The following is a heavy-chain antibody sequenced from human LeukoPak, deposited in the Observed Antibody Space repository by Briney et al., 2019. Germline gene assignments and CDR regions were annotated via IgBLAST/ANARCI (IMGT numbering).Heavy chain of an antibody. CDR1: GGSISSYY. D-gene: IGHD3-10*01. CDR3: ARITGFGEFLYYYYGMDV. J-gene: IGHJ6*04. V-gene: IGHV4-59*01. Sequence: SETLSLTCTVSGGSISSYYWSWIRQPPVKGLEWIGYIYYSGSTNYNPSLKSRVTISVDTSKNQFSLKLSSVTAADTAVYYCARITGFGEFLYYYYGMDVWGKGTTVTVSS. CDR2: IYYSGST.